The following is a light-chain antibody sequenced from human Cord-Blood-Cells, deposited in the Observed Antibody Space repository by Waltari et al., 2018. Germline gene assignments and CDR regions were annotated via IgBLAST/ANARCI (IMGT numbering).Light chain of an antibody. CDR1: SSDVGGYNY. V-gene: IGLV2-23*01. Sequence: QSALTQPASVSGSPGQPITISCTGTSSDVGGYNYVSWYQQHPGKAPKLMIYEGSKRPSGVSNRFSGSKSGNTASLTISGLQAEDEADYYCCSYAGSSTVVFGGGTKLTVL. J-gene: IGLJ2*01. CDR3: CSYAGSSTVV. CDR2: EGS.